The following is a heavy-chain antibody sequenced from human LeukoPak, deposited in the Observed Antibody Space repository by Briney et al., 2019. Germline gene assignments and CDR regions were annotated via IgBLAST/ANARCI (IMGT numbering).Heavy chain of an antibody. CDR3: ARDSVVAADDY. V-gene: IGHV3-20*04. J-gene: IGHJ4*02. CDR1: GCAFCGDG. D-gene: IGHD5-12*01. Sequence: GGSLRLSCADSGCAFCGDGMSWVGQAAGKGMEWVSAINWNGGSTGYADSVKGRFTISRDNAKSSLFLQMNSLRAEDTAFYYCARDSVVAADDYWGQGTLVTVSS. CDR2: INWNGGST.